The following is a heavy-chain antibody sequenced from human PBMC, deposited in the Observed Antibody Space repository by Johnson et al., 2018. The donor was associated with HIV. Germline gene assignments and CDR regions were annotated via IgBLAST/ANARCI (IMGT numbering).Heavy chain of an antibody. CDR1: GFTFSSYA. D-gene: IGHD3-22*01. CDR3: AKGAYYDSSGPPAFDI. Sequence: QVQLVESGGGVVQPGRSLRLSCAASGFTFSSYAMHWVRQAPGKGLEWVAVIAYDGANKYYAVSVKGPFTISRDNSKNTLYLQMNSLRAEDTAVYYCAKGAYYDSSGPPAFDIWGQGTMVTVSS. CDR2: IAYDGANK. V-gene: IGHV3-30-3*01. J-gene: IGHJ3*02.